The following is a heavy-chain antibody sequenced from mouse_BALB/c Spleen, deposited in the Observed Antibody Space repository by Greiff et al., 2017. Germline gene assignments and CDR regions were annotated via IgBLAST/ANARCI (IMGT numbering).Heavy chain of an antibody. J-gene: IGHJ4*01. CDR2: IHYSGST. V-gene: IGHV3-1*02. Sequence: EVKLMESGPDLVKPSQSLSLTCTVTGYSITSGYSWHWIRQFPGNKLEWMGYIHYSGSTNYNPSLKSRISITRDTSKNQFFLQLNSVTTEDTATYYCARGATVVATGGYYAMDYWGQGTSVTVSS. D-gene: IGHD1-1*01. CDR3: ARGATVVATGGYYAMDY. CDR1: GYSITSGYS.